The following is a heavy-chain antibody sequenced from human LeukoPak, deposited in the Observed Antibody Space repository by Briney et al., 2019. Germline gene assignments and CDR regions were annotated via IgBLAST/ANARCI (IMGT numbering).Heavy chain of an antibody. J-gene: IGHJ4*02. Sequence: GGSQRLSCAASGFTFSSYEMTWVRQAPGKGLEWVSYISSSGSTIYYADSVKGRFTISRDNAKNSLYLQMNSLRAEDTAVYYCARDLWDFWSGFDYWGQGTLVTVSS. V-gene: IGHV3-48*03. CDR1: GFTFSSYE. CDR2: ISSSGSTI. CDR3: ARDLWDFWSGFDY. D-gene: IGHD3-3*01.